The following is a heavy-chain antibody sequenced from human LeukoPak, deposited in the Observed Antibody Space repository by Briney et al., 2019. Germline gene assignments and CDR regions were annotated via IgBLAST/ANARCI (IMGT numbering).Heavy chain of an antibody. J-gene: IGHJ5*02. Sequence: GASVKVSCKASGYTFTGYYMHWVRQAPGQGLERMGWINPNSGGTNYAQKFQGRVTMTRDTSISTAYMELSRLRSDDTAVYYCARAGLGYCSGGSCYLNWFDPWGQGTLVTVSS. D-gene: IGHD2-15*01. CDR1: GYTFTGYY. CDR2: INPNSGGT. V-gene: IGHV1-2*02. CDR3: ARAGLGYCSGGSCYLNWFDP.